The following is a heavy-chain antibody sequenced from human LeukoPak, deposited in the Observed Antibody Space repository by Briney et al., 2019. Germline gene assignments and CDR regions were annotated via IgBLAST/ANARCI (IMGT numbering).Heavy chain of an antibody. CDR2: INSDGSST. J-gene: IGHJ5*02. CDR3: ATARGYSYGLQGGWFDP. V-gene: IGHV3-74*01. CDR1: GFTFSSYW. Sequence: GGSLRLSCAASGFTFSSYWMHWVRQAPGKGLVWVSRINSDGSSTSYAASGKGRFTISRDNAKNTLYLQMNSLRAEDRAVYYCATARGYSYGLQGGWFDPWGKGTLVTVSS. D-gene: IGHD5-18*01.